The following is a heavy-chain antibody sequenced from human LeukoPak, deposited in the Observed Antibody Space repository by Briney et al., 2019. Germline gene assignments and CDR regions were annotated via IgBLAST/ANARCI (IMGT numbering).Heavy chain of an antibody. J-gene: IGHJ4*02. D-gene: IGHD5-24*01. CDR3: ARMGRWLQLHPREFSFDY. CDR1: GYTFTGYY. CDR2: INPNSGGT. V-gene: IGHV1-2*02. Sequence: ASVKVSCKASGYTFTGYYMHWVRQAPGQGLEWMGWINPNSGGTNYAQKFQGRVTMTRDTSISTAYMELSRLRSDDTAVYYCARMGRWLQLHPREFSFDYWGQGTLVTAPS.